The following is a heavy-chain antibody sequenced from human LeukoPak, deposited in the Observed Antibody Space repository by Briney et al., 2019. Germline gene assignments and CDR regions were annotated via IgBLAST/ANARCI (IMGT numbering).Heavy chain of an antibody. CDR2: IWSDGTNQ. Sequence: PGGSLRLSCAAAGFTFNHYGMHWVRQAPGKGLQWVAVIWSDGTNQYYGDSVKGRFTISRDDSGNTVYLQMNSLRPEDTGVYYCXRDAXRGFDYSNSLEYWGQGTPVTVST. CDR3: XRDAXRGFDYSNSLEY. CDR1: GFTFNHYG. D-gene: IGHD4-11*01. V-gene: IGHV3-33*01. J-gene: IGHJ4*02.